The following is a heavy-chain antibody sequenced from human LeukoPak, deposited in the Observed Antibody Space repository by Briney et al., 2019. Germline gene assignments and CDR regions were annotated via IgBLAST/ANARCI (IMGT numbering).Heavy chain of an antibody. V-gene: IGHV3-30*03. D-gene: IGHD6-13*01. Sequence: GGSLRLSCAASGFTFSSYGMHWVRQAPGKGLEWVAVISYDGSNKYYADSVKGRFTISRDNSKNTLYLQMNSLRAEDTAVYYCARGGGYSSSWYGDYWGQGTLVTVSS. CDR1: GFTFSSYG. CDR2: ISYDGSNK. J-gene: IGHJ4*02. CDR3: ARGGGYSSSWYGDY.